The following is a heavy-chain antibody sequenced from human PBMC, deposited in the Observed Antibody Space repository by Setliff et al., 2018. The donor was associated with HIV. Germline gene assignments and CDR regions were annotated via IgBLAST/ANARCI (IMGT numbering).Heavy chain of an antibody. CDR2: TYYRSKWSN. D-gene: IGHD3-16*01. CDR3: ARGGDWDYNYYMDV. V-gene: IGHV6-1*01. Sequence: SQTLSLTCAISGDSVSSNTAAWNWIRQSPPRGLEWLGRTYYRSKWSNDYAVSVKSRITINPDTSKNQFSLQLNSVTPEDTAVYFCARGGDWDYNYYMDVWDKGTTVTVSS. CDR1: GDSVSSNTAA. J-gene: IGHJ6*03.